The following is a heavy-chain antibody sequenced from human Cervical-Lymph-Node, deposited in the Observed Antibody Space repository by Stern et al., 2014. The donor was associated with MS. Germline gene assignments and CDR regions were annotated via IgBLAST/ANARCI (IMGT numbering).Heavy chain of an antibody. CDR3: ATDYNY. J-gene: IGHJ4*02. V-gene: IGHV1-24*01. CDR1: GSTLTDFF. Sequence: QDKLVQSGAEVKKPGASVKVSCKVSGSTLTDFFMHWVRQPPGKGLEWMGGFDPEDGETIYAQKFQGRVTMTEDTSTDTAYMELSSLRSDDTAVYYCATDYNYWGQGTLVTVSS. CDR2: FDPEDGET. D-gene: IGHD3-10*01.